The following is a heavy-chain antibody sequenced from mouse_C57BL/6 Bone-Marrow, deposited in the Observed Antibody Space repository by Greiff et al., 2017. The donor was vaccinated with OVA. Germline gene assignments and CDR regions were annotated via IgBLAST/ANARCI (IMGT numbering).Heavy chain of an antibody. Sequence: QVQLKQSGPELVKPGASVKISCKASGYAFSSSWMNWVKQRPGKGLEWIGRIYPGDGDTNYNGKFKGKATLTADKSSSTAYMQLSSLTSEDSAVYFCAREAYYYGSSYFDYWGQGTTLTVSS. D-gene: IGHD1-1*01. J-gene: IGHJ2*01. CDR2: IYPGDGDT. V-gene: IGHV1-82*01. CDR3: AREAYYYGSSYFDY. CDR1: GYAFSSSW.